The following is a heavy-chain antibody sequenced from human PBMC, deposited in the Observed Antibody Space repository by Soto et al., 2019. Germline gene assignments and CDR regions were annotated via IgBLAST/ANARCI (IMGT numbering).Heavy chain of an antibody. CDR2: IGTAGDT. Sequence: LRLSCAASGFTFSNYDMHWVRQATGEGLEWVSAIGTAGDTYYPGSVKGRFTISRENAKNSLYLQMNSLRAGDTAVYYCARDDSRARMDVWGRGTTVTVSS. CDR1: GFTFSNYD. D-gene: IGHD3-22*01. V-gene: IGHV3-13*01. CDR3: ARDDSRARMDV. J-gene: IGHJ6*02.